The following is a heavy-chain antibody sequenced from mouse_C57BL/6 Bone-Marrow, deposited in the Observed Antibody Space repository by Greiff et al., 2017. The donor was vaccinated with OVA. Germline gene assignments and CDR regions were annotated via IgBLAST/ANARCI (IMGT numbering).Heavy chain of an antibody. V-gene: IGHV1-50*01. CDR3: ARKTAQAKDAMDY. Sequence: QVQLQQPGAELVKPGASVKLSCKASGYTFTSYWMQWVKQRPGQGLEWIGEIDPSDSYTTYNQKFKGKATLTVDTSSSTAYMQLSSLTSEDSAVYYCARKTAQAKDAMDYWGQGTSVTVSS. J-gene: IGHJ4*01. CDR2: IDPSDSYT. CDR1: GYTFTSYW. D-gene: IGHD3-2*02.